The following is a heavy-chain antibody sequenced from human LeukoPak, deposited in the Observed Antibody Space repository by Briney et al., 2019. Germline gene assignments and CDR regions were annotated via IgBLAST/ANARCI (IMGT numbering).Heavy chain of an antibody. Sequence: GSLRLSCAASGFTFSSYAMSWVRQPPGKGLEWIGEINHSGSTNYNPSLKSRVTISVDTSENQFSLKLSSVTAADTAVYYCARGRPHSYYYDSSGYYLIIDYWGQGTLVTVSS. CDR1: GFTFSSYA. CDR3: ARGRPHSYYYDSSGYYLIIDY. CDR2: INHSGST. V-gene: IGHV4-34*01. D-gene: IGHD3-22*01. J-gene: IGHJ4*02.